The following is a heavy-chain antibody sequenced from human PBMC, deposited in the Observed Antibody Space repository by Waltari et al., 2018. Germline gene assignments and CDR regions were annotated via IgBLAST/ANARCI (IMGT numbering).Heavy chain of an antibody. J-gene: IGHJ4*02. CDR2: INPSCGST. Sequence: QVQLVQSGAEVKKPGAAMKVSCKTSGYTFTTYYMHWVRQAPGQGLEWMGIINPSCGSTRYAQKFEGRVTMTRDTSTRTVYMELRSLRSEDTAVYYCARGDYGDPKNPYFFDYWGQGTLVTVSS. V-gene: IGHV1-46*01. CDR1: GYTFTTYY. CDR3: ARGDYGDPKNPYFFDY. D-gene: IGHD4-17*01.